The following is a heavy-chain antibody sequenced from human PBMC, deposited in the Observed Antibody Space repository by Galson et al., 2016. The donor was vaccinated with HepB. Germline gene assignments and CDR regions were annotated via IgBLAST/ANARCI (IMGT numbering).Heavy chain of an antibody. J-gene: IGHJ4*02. CDR1: GFTLSDHY. CDR2: STNKADGYTT. Sequence: SLRLSCAVSGFTLSDHYMDWIRQAPGKGLEWVGRSTNKADGYTTHYAASVRGRFTVSRDDSTNSVYLQTNSLETEDTAIYYCVAMTAFQGYWGQGTLVTVSS. CDR3: VAMTAFQGY. V-gene: IGHV3-72*01. D-gene: IGHD2-21*02.